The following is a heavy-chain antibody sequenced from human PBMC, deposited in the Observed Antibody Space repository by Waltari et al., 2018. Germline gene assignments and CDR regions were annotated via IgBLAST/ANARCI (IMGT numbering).Heavy chain of an antibody. CDR1: GGSISSSY. D-gene: IGHD1-1*01. CDR2: IYYSGST. CDR3: ARVEGWFDP. J-gene: IGHJ5*02. V-gene: IGHV4-59*01. Sequence: QVQLQESGPGLVKPSETLSLTCTVSGGSISSSYWSWIRQPPGKGLEWIGYIYYSGSTNYNPSLKSRVTISVDTSKNQFSLKLSSVTAADTAVYYCARVEGWFDPWGQGTLVTVSS.